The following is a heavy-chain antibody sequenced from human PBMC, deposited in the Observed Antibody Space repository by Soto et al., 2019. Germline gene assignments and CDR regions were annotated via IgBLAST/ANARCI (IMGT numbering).Heavy chain of an antibody. J-gene: IGHJ4*02. CDR1: GFSLSTSGVG. CDR3: ARKGPEDWPLDY. V-gene: IGHV2-5*02. D-gene: IGHD3-9*01. CDR2: IYWDDSK. Sequence: QITLKESGPTLVRPTQTLTLTCAFSGFSLSTSGVGVGWIRQPPGKALEWLAVIYWDDSKHYSPSLRSRLTITKATSKNQVVLTMTNMDPMDTGTYYCARKGPEDWPLDYWGQGTLVTVSS.